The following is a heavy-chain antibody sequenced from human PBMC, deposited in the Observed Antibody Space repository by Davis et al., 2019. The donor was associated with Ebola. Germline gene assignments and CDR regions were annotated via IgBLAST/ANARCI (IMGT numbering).Heavy chain of an antibody. V-gene: IGHV4-59*01. CDR3: VAGGYGEPFDY. J-gene: IGHJ4*02. CDR2: ICYSRST. D-gene: IGHD5-12*01. CDR1: GGSISSYC. Sequence: PSETLSFTCTVSGGSISSYCWTWIRQPPGKGLEWIGNICYSRSTNYSPSLRSRVTISEDTSKNQFSLKLSSVTAADTAVYYCVAGGYGEPFDYWGQGTLVTVSS.